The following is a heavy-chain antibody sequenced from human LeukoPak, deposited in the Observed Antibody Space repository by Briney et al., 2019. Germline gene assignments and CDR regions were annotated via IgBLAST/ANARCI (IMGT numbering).Heavy chain of an antibody. J-gene: IGHJ6*03. CDR3: ARGQIPYFYYMDV. V-gene: IGHV3-33*01. CDR1: GFTFSDHG. Sequence: PGTSLRLSCAVSGFTFSDHGMHWVRQAPGKGLEWVAAIWYDGSNKYYADSVKGRFTISRDNSKNTLYLQMNSLRAEDTAVFFCARGQIPYFYYMDVWGNGTTVTVAS. CDR2: IWYDGSNK.